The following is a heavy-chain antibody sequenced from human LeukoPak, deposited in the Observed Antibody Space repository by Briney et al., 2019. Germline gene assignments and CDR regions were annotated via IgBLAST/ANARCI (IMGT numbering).Heavy chain of an antibody. D-gene: IGHD5-12*01. J-gene: IGHJ4*02. Sequence: GASVKVSCKASEYTFTGYYMNWVRQAPGQGLEWMGWINPDNGGTNYEQKFQGRGTMTRDMSISTAYMELSRLRSDDTAVYYCARDPSNSGYDYLYYFDYWGQGTLVTVSS. CDR1: EYTFTGYY. V-gene: IGHV1-2*02. CDR2: INPDNGGT. CDR3: ARDPSNSGYDYLYYFDY.